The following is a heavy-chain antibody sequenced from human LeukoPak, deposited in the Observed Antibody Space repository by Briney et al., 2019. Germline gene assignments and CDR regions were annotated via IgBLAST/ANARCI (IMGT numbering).Heavy chain of an antibody. CDR1: GYTFSSYG. D-gene: IGHD5-18*01. J-gene: IGHJ4*02. CDR3: ARGWAGTAMGDF. CDR2: INPYNGNT. V-gene: IGHV1-18*01. Sequence: ASVKVSCKASGYTFSSYGISWVRQAPGQGLEWMGWINPYNGNTDYAQMFQGKVTMTTDTSTSTAYMELRSPTSDDTAVYYCARGWAGTAMGDFWGQGTLLTVSS.